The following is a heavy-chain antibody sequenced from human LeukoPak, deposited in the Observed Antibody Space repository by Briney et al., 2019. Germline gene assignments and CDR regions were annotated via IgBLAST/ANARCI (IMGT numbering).Heavy chain of an antibody. Sequence: PSETLSLTCAVYGGSFSGYYRSWIRQSPGKGLEWIGEISHNGKSNYNPSLKSRVTISVDTSRNQFSLRLTSVTVADTGAYYCVLGRWEPTGSYWGQGTLVTISS. CDR3: VLGRWEPTGSY. D-gene: IGHD1-26*01. J-gene: IGHJ4*02. V-gene: IGHV4-34*01. CDR1: GGSFSGYY. CDR2: ISHNGKS.